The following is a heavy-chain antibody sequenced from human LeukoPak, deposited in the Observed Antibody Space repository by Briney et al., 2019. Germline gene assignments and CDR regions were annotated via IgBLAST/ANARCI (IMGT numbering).Heavy chain of an antibody. Sequence: ASVKVSCKASGYTFTSYDINWVRQATGQGLEWMGWMNPNSGNTGYAQKFQGRVTMTRNTSISTAYMELSSLRSEDTAVYYCARESPPYYYDSSGHTFGDYWRQGTLVTVSS. D-gene: IGHD3-22*01. CDR1: GYTFTSYD. V-gene: IGHV1-8*01. CDR3: ARESPPYYYDSSGHTFGDY. CDR2: MNPNSGNT. J-gene: IGHJ4*02.